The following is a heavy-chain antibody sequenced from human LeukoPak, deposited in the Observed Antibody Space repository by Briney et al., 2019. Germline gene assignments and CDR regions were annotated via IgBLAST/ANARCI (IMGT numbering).Heavy chain of an antibody. CDR3: ARAGITTTGPLFQH. D-gene: IGHD6-13*01. V-gene: IGHV3-48*01. CDR1: GFTMSHYG. CDR2: ISSSSSTI. Sequence: GGSLRLSCAASGFTMSHYGVSWVRQAPGKGLEWVSYISSSSSTIYYADSVKGRFTISRDNAKSSLYLQMNSLRAEDTAVYYCARAGITTTGPLFQHWGQGTLVTVSS. J-gene: IGHJ1*01.